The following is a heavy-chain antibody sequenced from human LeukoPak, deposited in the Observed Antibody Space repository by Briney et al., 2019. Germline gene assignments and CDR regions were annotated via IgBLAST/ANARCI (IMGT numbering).Heavy chain of an antibody. D-gene: IGHD3-16*02. Sequence: GGSLRLSCAASGFTFSSYGMHWVRQAPGKGLEWVSAINGNGGSTYYADSVKGRFTISRDNANNSLHLQMNSLRVEDTGIYFCARGSTFGGVISDFWGQGTLVTVSS. CDR2: INGNGGST. V-gene: IGHV3-23*01. CDR1: GFTFSSYG. J-gene: IGHJ4*02. CDR3: ARGSTFGGVISDF.